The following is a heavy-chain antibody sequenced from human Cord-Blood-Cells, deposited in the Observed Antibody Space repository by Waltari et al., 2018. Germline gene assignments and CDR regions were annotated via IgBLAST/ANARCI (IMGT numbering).Heavy chain of an antibody. CDR1: GYTFTAYY. J-gene: IGHJ1*01. Sequence: QVQLVQAGAEVSQPGGSVKVSCKASGYTFTAYYMPGVRPDPGQGLEGMGWINPNSGGTNYAQKFQSRVTMSRDTSISTSYMELSRLRSDDTAVYYCAREYSSSWYGEYFQHWGQGTLVTVSS. V-gene: IGHV1-2*02. CDR2: INPNSGGT. CDR3: AREYSSSWYGEYFQH. D-gene: IGHD6-13*01.